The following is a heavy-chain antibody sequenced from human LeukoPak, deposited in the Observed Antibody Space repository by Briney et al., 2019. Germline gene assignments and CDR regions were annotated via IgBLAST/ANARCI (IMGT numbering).Heavy chain of an antibody. D-gene: IGHD5-24*01. V-gene: IGHV4-59*08. CDR2: IYYSGST. Sequence: SETLSLTCTVSGGSISSYYWSWIRQPPGKGLEWIGYIYYSGSTNYNPSLKSRVTISVDTSKNQFSLKLSSVTAADTAVYYCARRGGRGDGYNYWWFDPWGQGTLVTVSS. CDR1: GGSISSYY. CDR3: ARRGGRGDGYNYWWFDP. J-gene: IGHJ5*02.